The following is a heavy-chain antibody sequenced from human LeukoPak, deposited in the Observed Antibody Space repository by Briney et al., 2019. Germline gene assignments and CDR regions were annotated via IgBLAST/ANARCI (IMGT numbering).Heavy chain of an antibody. CDR2: IKQDGSEK. D-gene: IGHD4-23*01. J-gene: IGHJ4*02. CDR1: GFTFRSYW. CDR3: ARGWYGGFDY. V-gene: IGHV3-7*01. Sequence: GGSLRLSCAASGFTFRSYWMSWVRQAPGEGLEWVANIKQDGSEKYYVDSVKGRFTISRDNAKNSLYLQMNSLRAEDTAVYYCARGWYGGFDYWGQGTLVTVSS.